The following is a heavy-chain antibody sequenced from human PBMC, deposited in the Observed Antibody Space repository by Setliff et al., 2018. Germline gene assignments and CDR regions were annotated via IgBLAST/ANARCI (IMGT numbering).Heavy chain of an antibody. CDR3: ATVSPGGYSYGLDY. CDR2: IIPILGIA. D-gene: IGHD5-18*01. J-gene: IGHJ4*02. Sequence: SVKVSCKASGGTFSSYAISWVRQAPGQGLEWMGGIIPILGIANYAQKFQGRVTMTEDTSTDTAYMELSSLRSEDTAVYYCATVSPGGYSYGLDYWGQGTLVTAPQ. CDR1: GGTFSSYA. V-gene: IGHV1-69*10.